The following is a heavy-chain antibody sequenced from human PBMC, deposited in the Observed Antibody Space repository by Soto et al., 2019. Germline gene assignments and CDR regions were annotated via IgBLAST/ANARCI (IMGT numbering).Heavy chain of an antibody. D-gene: IGHD2-2*01. CDR1: GFTVSSNY. Sequence: VGSLRLSCAASGFTVSSNYMSWVRQATGKGLEWVSVIYSGGSTYYADSVKGRFTISRHNSKNTLYLQMNSLRAEDTAVYYCVRALVVPAAHLAYYYYYMDVWGKGTTVTVSS. CDR3: VRALVVPAAHLAYYYYYMDV. V-gene: IGHV3-53*04. CDR2: IYSGGST. J-gene: IGHJ6*03.